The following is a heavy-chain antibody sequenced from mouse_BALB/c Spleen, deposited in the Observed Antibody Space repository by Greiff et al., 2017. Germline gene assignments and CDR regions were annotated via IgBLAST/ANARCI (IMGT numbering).Heavy chain of an antibody. D-gene: IGHD2-10*02. CDR3: ARRGYGNHVFAY. CDR1: GYSITSDYA. CDR2: ISYSGST. Sequence: VQLQQSGPGLVKPSQSLSLTCTVTGYSITSDYAWNWIRQFPGNKLEWMGYISYSGSTSYNPSLKSRISITRDTSKNQFFLQLNSVTTEDTATYYCARRGYGNHVFAYWGQGTLVTVSA. V-gene: IGHV3-2*02. J-gene: IGHJ3*01.